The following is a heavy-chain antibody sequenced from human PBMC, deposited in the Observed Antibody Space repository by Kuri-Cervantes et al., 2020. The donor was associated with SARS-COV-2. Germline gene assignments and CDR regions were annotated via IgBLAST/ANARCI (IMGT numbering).Heavy chain of an antibody. CDR2: INPYNGNT. D-gene: IGHD3-3*01. CDR1: GYTFKTYG. J-gene: IGHJ4*02. V-gene: IGHV1-18*01. Sequence: ASVKVSCKASGYTFKTYGISWVRQAPGRGLEWMGYINPYNGNTNYAQIIQGRVTLTTDTSTNTAYMELRSLRSDDTAVYYCARGNFPPYDFWSGYYTYYFDYWGQGTLVTVSS. CDR3: ARGNFPPYDFWSGYYTYYFDY.